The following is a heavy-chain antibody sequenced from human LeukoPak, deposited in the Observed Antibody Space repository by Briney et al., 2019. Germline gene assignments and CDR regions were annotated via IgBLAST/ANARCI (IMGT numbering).Heavy chain of an antibody. CDR1: GYTRTELS. V-gene: IGHV1-24*01. D-gene: IGHD3-22*01. Sequence: ASVTVSFTVSGYTRTELSMHWVRQTPGKGLEGMGGFDPVDGETVYTQKFQGRVTMTEDTSTDTAYMELSSLRSEATAVYYCATGRDDSSGFFDFWGQGTLVHVSS. CDR2: FDPVDGET. J-gene: IGHJ4*02. CDR3: ATGRDDSSGFFDF.